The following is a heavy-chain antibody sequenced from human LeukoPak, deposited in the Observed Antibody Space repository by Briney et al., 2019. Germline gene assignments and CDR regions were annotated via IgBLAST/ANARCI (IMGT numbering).Heavy chain of an antibody. CDR3: TTREDAFDI. J-gene: IGHJ3*02. Sequence: PSETLSLTCAVYGGSFSGYYWSWIRQPPGKGLEWVSAISGSGGSTYYADSVKGRFTISRDNSKNTLYLQMNSLKTEDTAVYYCTTREDAFDIWGQGTMVTVSS. CDR2: ISGSGGST. V-gene: IGHV3-23*01. CDR1: GGSFSGYY. D-gene: IGHD1-14*01.